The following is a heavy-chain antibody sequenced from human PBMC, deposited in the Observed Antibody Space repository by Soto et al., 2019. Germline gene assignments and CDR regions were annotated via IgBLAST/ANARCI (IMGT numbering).Heavy chain of an antibody. D-gene: IGHD6-13*01. J-gene: IGHJ4*02. Sequence: ASVKVSCKASGYTFTGYYMHWVRQAPGQGLEWMGWISAYNGNTNYAQKLQGRVTMTTDTSTSTAYMELRSPRSDDTAVYYCARVARGYSSTWYSTFDYWGQGTLVTVSS. V-gene: IGHV1-18*04. CDR2: ISAYNGNT. CDR1: GYTFTGYY. CDR3: ARVARGYSSTWYSTFDY.